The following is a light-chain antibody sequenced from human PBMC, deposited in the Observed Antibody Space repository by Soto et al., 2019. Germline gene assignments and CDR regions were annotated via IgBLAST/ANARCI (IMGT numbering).Light chain of an antibody. CDR3: SSYAGSIWGYV. V-gene: IGLV2-23*02. CDR1: SSDIGNYHL. J-gene: IGLJ1*01. Sequence: QSVLTQPASVSGSPGPSITISCTGTSSDIGNYHLVSWYQQHPGKAPKLIIYEVSKWPSGVSDRFSGSKSGYTASLTISGFQAEDEVDYSGSSYAGSIWGYVPGTGTKDTV. CDR2: EVS.